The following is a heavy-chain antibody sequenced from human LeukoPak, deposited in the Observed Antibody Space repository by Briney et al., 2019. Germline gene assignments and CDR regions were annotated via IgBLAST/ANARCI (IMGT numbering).Heavy chain of an antibody. J-gene: IGHJ4*02. CDR2: ISYDGSNK. CDR3: ARDPALAGQLGFDY. Sequence: GGSLRLSCAASGFTFSSYAMHWVRQAPGKGLEWVAVISYDGSNKYYADSVKGRFTISRDNSKNTLYLQMNSLRAEDTAVYYCARDPALAGQLGFDYWGQGTLVTVSS. D-gene: IGHD6-13*01. CDR1: GFTFSSYA. V-gene: IGHV3-30-3*01.